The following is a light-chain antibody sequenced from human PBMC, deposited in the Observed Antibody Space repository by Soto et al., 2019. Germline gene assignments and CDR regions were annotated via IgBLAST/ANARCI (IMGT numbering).Light chain of an antibody. CDR3: SSYTTTTTLGV. CDR1: SGDVGGYNY. J-gene: IGLJ1*01. V-gene: IGLV2-14*01. CDR2: EVS. Sequence: QSALTQPASMSGCPGQSITISWTGTSGDVGGYNYVSWYQQHPGKAPKLIIYEVSNRPSAVSSRFSGSKSGNTASLTISGLQAEDEADYYCSSYTTTTTLGVFGSGTKVTVL.